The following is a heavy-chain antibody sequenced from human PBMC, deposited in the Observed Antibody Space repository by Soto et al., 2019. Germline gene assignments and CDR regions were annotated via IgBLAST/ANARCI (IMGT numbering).Heavy chain of an antibody. CDR2: IGGTGAPT. J-gene: IGHJ3*02. CDR3: GRDPNGNHIGAFGM. V-gene: IGHV3-23*01. Sequence: EVQLLESGGGLEQPGGSLTISCAASGFTFFNYAMTWVRQAPGKGLEWVSSIGGTGAPTKYADSVKDRFIISRDNSKNTVYLQLSSLRPEDPGVHYWGRDPNGNHIGAFGMWGQGTVVSVSS. D-gene: IGHD2-8*01. CDR1: GFTFFNYA.